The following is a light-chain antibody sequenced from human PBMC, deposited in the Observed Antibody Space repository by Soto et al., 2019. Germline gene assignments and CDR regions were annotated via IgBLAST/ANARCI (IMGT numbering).Light chain of an antibody. Sequence: QSALTQPASVSGSPGQSITISCTGTSSDVGGYNYVSWYQQHPGKAPKLMIYDVTVRPSGVSNRFSGSKSGNTASLTISGLQAEDEADYYCSSYTSINTLVFGTGTKLNVL. CDR1: SSDVGGYNY. J-gene: IGLJ1*01. V-gene: IGLV2-14*01. CDR2: DVT. CDR3: SSYTSINTLV.